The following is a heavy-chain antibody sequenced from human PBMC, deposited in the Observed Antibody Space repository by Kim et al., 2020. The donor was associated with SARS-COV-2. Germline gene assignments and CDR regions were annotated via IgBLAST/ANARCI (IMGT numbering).Heavy chain of an antibody. V-gene: IGHV4-34*01. CDR2: INHSGST. Sequence: SETLSLTCAVYGGSFSGYYWSWIRQPPGKGLEWIGEINHSGSTNYNPSLKSRVTISVDTSKNQFSLKLSSVTAADTAVYYCARGNGGSYASYYYGMDVWGQGTTVTVSS. CDR1: GGSFSGYY. J-gene: IGHJ6*02. CDR3: ARGNGGSYASYYYGMDV. D-gene: IGHD1-26*01.